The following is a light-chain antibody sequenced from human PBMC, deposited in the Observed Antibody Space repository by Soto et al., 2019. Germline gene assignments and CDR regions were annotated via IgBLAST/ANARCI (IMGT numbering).Light chain of an antibody. V-gene: IGKV2-28*01. CDR1: RNLLHSNGYYY. Sequence: EIVLTQSPLSLPVTPGEPASISCRSSRNLLHSNGYYYLDWYLQKPGPSPQLLIYLGSNRASGVPDRISGSGSGTDFTLTISRVEAEDVGVYFCAEGLATAFTFGGGTKVDIK. J-gene: IGKJ4*01. CDR3: AEGLATAFT. CDR2: LGS.